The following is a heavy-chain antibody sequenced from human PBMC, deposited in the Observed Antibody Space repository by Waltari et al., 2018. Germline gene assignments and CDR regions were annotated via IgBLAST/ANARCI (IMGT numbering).Heavy chain of an antibody. D-gene: IGHD3-10*01. V-gene: IGHV3-30-3*01. CDR2: ISYDGSNK. J-gene: IGHJ4*02. CDR1: GFTFSSYA. Sequence: QVQLVESGGGVVQPGRSLRLSCAASGFTFSSYAMHWVRQAPGKGLEWVAVISYDGSNKYYADSVKGRFTISRDNSKNTLYLQMNSLRAEDTAVYYCARDYTMVQGVTSWYFDYWGQGTLVTVSS. CDR3: ARDYTMVQGVTSWYFDY.